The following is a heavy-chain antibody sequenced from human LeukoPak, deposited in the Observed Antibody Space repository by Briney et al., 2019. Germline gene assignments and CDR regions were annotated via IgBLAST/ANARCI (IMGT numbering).Heavy chain of an antibody. CDR1: GYTFTRHY. J-gene: IGHJ4*02. D-gene: IGHD3-22*01. Sequence: ASVKVSCKASGYTFTRHYMHWVRQAPGQGLEWMGRINPNSGGTKYAQKFQGRVTMTRDTTANTVYMDLSSLRSDDTAVYYCARENEVITMIVAATFDSWGQGTLVTVSS. V-gene: IGHV1-2*06. CDR2: INPNSGGT. CDR3: ARENEVITMIVAATFDS.